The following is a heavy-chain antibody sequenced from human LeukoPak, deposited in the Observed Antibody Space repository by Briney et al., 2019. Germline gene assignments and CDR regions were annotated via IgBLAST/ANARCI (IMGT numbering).Heavy chain of an antibody. V-gene: IGHV3-15*01. D-gene: IGHD1-7*01. J-gene: IGHJ4*02. Sequence: GGSLRLSCAASGFTFSNAWMSWVRQAPGKGLEWVGRIKSKTDGGTTDYAAPAKGRFTISRDDSKNTLYLQMNSLKTEDTAVYYCTTDISIELELPIDYWGQGTLVTVSS. CDR1: GFTFSNAW. CDR3: TTDISIELELPIDY. CDR2: IKSKTDGGTT.